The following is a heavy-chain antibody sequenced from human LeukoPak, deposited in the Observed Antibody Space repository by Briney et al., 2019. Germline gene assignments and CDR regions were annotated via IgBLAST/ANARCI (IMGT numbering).Heavy chain of an antibody. CDR3: ARGVYGDYGDDY. Sequence: ASVKVSCKASGYTFTGYYMHWVRQAPGQGLEWMGWINPNSGGTNYAQKLQGRVTMTTDTSTSTAYMELRSLRSDDTAVYYCARGVYGDYGDDYWGQGTLVTVSS. D-gene: IGHD4-17*01. CDR2: INPNSGGT. V-gene: IGHV1-2*02. CDR1: GYTFTGYY. J-gene: IGHJ4*02.